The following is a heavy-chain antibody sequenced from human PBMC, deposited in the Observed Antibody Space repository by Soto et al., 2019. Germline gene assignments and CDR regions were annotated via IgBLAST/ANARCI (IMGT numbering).Heavy chain of an antibody. D-gene: IGHD1-26*01. V-gene: IGHV1-18*01. CDR2: ISAYNGNK. CDR3: ARDLGGSYYAPVDY. J-gene: IGHJ4*02. CDR1: GYTFTSYG. Sequence: QVQLVQSGAEVKKPGASVKVSCKASGYTFTSYGISWVRQAPGQGLEWMGWISAYNGNKKYAQKLQGRVTMTTDTSTSTAYMELRSLRSEDAAVYYCARDLGGSYYAPVDYWGQGTVVTVSS.